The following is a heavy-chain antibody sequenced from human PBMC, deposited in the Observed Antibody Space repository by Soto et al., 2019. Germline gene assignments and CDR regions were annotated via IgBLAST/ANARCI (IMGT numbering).Heavy chain of an antibody. CDR2: IIPSFGTA. Sequence: QVQLVQSGAEVKKPGSSVKVSCKASGGTFSSYAISWVRQAPGQGLEWMGGIIPSFGTANYAQKFQGRVTITADESTSTAYRELSSLRSEDTSVYYCARDFGYYYGSGTRGGGYYYGMDVWGQGTTVTVSS. CDR3: ARDFGYYYGSGTRGGGYYYGMDV. V-gene: IGHV1-69*12. D-gene: IGHD3-10*01. J-gene: IGHJ6*02. CDR1: GGTFSSYA.